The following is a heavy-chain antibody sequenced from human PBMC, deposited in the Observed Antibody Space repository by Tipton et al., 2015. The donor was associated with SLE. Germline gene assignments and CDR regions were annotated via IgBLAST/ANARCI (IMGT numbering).Heavy chain of an antibody. Sequence: TLSLTCTVSGGSVSSGSYYWSWIRQPAGKGLEWIGRFYTSGSTNYNPSLKSRVTISVDTSKNQFSLKLSSVTAADTAVYYCAGLYGDYDSDYWGQGTLVTVSS. D-gene: IGHD4-17*01. V-gene: IGHV4-61*02. CDR1: GGSVSSGSYY. CDR2: FYTSGST. J-gene: IGHJ4*02. CDR3: AGLYGDYDSDY.